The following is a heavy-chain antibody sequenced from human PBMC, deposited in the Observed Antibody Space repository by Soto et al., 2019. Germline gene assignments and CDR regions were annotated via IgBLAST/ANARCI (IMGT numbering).Heavy chain of an antibody. D-gene: IGHD6-13*01. Sequence: SETLSLTCTVSGGSISSGGYFWSWVRQHPGKGLEWIGNIYDSGRTYYNPSLKSRVTISVDTSKNQFSLKLSSVTAADTAVYYCARFAKEENPKVGSWYYFDYWGQGTRVTVSS. J-gene: IGHJ4*02. CDR2: IYDSGRT. V-gene: IGHV4-31*03. CDR3: ARFAKEENPKVGSWYYFDY. CDR1: GGSISSGGYF.